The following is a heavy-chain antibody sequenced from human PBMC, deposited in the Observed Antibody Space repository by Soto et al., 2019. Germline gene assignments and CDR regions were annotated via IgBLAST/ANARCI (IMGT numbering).Heavy chain of an antibody. D-gene: IGHD2-2*01. CDR3: ASAAAIGVLDY. J-gene: IGHJ4*02. V-gene: IGHV4-30-2*01. CDR2: IYHSGST. CDR1: GGSISSGGYS. Sequence: PSETLSLTCAVSGGSISSGGYSWSWIRQPPGKGLEWIGYIYHSGSTYYNPSLKSRVTISVDRSKNQFSLKLSSVTAADTAVYYCASAAAIGVLDYWGQGTLVTVSS.